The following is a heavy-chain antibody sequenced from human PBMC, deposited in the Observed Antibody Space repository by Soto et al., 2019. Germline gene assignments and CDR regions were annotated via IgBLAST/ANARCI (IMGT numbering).Heavy chain of an antibody. CDR2: IISIFGRA. CDR1: GGTFSSYA. J-gene: IGHJ3*02. Sequence: QVQLVQSGAEGKKPGSSVKVSCKASGGTFSSYALSWVRQAPGQGLEWMGGIISIFGRAKYAQRFQGRVNITADESTSTAHMELSSLKSDDTAGYYCAVADVYDYDSSEYPLDICGQGTRVTVSS. D-gene: IGHD3-22*01. CDR3: AVADVYDYDSSEYPLDI. V-gene: IGHV1-69*01.